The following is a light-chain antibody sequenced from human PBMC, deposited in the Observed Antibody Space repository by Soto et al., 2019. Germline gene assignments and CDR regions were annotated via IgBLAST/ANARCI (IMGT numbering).Light chain of an antibody. CDR2: APS. CDR3: QQHYNAPFT. Sequence: DIQLTQSPSSLSASVGDRVSITCRASQSIDTFLIWYQQTPGKAPKVLMYAPSSLQTGVPSRFSGSGSGTDFTLTVSGLEPEDFATYYCQQHYNAPFTFGQGTKLDIK. V-gene: IGKV1-39*01. J-gene: IGKJ2*01. CDR1: QSIDTF.